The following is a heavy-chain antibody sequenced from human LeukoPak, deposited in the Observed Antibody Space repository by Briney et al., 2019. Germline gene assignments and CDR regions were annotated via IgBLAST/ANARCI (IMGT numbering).Heavy chain of an antibody. D-gene: IGHD1-26*01. J-gene: IGHJ4*02. CDR2: IYYSGST. V-gene: IGHV4-61*01. Sequence: PSETPSLTCTVSGGSVNSGSYYWNWIRQPPGKGLEWIGYIYYSGSTNYNPSLKSRVTISVDTSKNQFSLKPSSVTAADTAVYYCARAAYSGSYHSDYWGQGTLVTVSS. CDR3: ARAAYSGSYHSDY. CDR1: GGSVNSGSYY.